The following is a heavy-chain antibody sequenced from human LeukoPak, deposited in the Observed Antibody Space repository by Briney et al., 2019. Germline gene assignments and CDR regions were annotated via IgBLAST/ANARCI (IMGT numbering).Heavy chain of an antibody. CDR3: ARSYGSGSYRPGQPPPHY. D-gene: IGHD3-10*01. CDR1: EFTFSSSR. Sequence: GGSLRLSCAASEFTFSSSRMSWVRQAPGKGLEWVANIKQDGSEKKYVDSVKGRFTISRDNAKNSLYLQMNSLRAEDTAVYYCARSYGSGSYRPGQPPPHYWGQGTLVTVSS. CDR2: IKQDGSEK. V-gene: IGHV3-7*01. J-gene: IGHJ4*02.